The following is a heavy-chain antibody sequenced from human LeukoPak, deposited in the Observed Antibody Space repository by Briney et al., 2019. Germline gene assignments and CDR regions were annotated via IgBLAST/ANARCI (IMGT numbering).Heavy chain of an antibody. Sequence: GGSLRLSCGASGFTFNAYTMHWVRQVPGKGLEWVSSMSSSRDYVFYADSVKGRFTIFRDNANQSLDLEMSSLRGEDTAIYYCARGLVGAAFAYWSRGTLVTVSS. D-gene: IGHD1-26*01. J-gene: IGHJ4*02. CDR2: MSSSRDYV. CDR3: ARGLVGAAFAY. V-gene: IGHV3-21*01. CDR1: GFTFNAYT.